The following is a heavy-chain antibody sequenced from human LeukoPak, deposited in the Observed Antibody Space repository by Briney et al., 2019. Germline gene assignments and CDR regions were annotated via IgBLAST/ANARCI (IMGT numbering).Heavy chain of an antibody. Sequence: PSETLSLTCTVSGGSMSSYYWSWIRQPPGKGLEWIGYIFYTGSTNYNPSLKSRVTLSVDTSKNQLSLKLGSVTAADTAVYYCARQPYMLGAYYFDCWGQGTLVTVSS. V-gene: IGHV4-59*08. CDR1: GGSMSSYY. CDR2: IFYTGST. D-gene: IGHD1-26*01. J-gene: IGHJ4*02. CDR3: ARQPYMLGAYYFDC.